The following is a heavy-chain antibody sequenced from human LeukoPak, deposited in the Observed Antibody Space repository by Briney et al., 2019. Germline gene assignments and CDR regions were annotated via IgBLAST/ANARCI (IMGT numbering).Heavy chain of an antibody. J-gene: IGHJ4*02. CDR1: GGSISSSSYY. CDR2: IYYSGST. CDR3: ARDRPEQHLVPYFDY. Sequence: SETLSLTCTVSGGSISSSSYYWGWIRQPPGKGLEWIGSIYYSGSTYYNPSLKSRVTISVDTSKNQFSLKLSSVTAADTAVYYCARDRPEQHLVPYFDYWGQGTLVTVSS. D-gene: IGHD6-13*01. V-gene: IGHV4-39*07.